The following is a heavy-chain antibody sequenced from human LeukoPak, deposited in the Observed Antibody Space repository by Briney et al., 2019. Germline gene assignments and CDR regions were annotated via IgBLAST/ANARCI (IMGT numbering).Heavy chain of an antibody. J-gene: IGHJ4*02. CDR3: ARDRGIAAAAGGALDY. CDR1: GFTFSSYA. CDR2: ISYDGSNK. Sequence: PGGSLRLSCAASGFTFSSYAMHWVRQAPGKGLEWVAVISYDGSNKYYADSVKGRFTISRDNSKNTLYLQMNSLRAEDTAVYYCARDRGIAAAAGGALDYWGQGTLVTVSS. D-gene: IGHD6-13*01. V-gene: IGHV3-30-3*01.